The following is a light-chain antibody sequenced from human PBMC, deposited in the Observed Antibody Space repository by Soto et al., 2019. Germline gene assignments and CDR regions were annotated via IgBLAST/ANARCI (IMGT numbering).Light chain of an antibody. CDR3: SSYTTSYFYV. J-gene: IGLJ1*01. V-gene: IGLV2-14*01. Sequence: QSALTQPASVSGSPGQSITISCTGSGRDIGAYDYVSWYQQHPGKAPKLLIYGVKNRPSGVSYRFSASKSAFTASLTISGLQAEDEAHYYCSSYTTSYFYVFGHGTKVTV. CDR1: GRDIGAYDY. CDR2: GVK.